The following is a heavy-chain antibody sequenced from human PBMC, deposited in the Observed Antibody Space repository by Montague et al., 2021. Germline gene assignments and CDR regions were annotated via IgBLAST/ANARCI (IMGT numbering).Heavy chain of an antibody. CDR2: IWFDGSNI. CDR3: VRGRPSWLDRGFDL. D-gene: IGHD6-19*01. J-gene: IGHJ4*02. V-gene: IGHV3-33*01. Sequence: SLRLSCAASGFTVTSYAMHWVRQAPGKGLEWVALIWFDGSNIKYADSVKGRFTISRDTPKNTLSLEMDSLTADDTAVYYCVRGRPSWLDRGFDLWGQGTLVIVSS. CDR1: GFTVTSYA.